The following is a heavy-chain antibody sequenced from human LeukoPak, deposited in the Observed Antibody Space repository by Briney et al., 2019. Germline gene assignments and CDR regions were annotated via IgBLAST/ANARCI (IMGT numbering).Heavy chain of an antibody. D-gene: IGHD3-22*01. V-gene: IGHV4-34*01. CDR3: ARGGGVYDSSVYYFYYFDY. CDR1: GGSFSGYY. CDR2: INHSGST. J-gene: IGHJ4*02. Sequence: ASETLSLTCAVYGGSFSGYYWSWIRQTPGKGLEWIGEINHSGSTNYNPSLKSRVTISVDTSKNQFSLKLSSVTAADTAVYYCARGGGVYDSSVYYFYYFDYWGPGTLVTVSS.